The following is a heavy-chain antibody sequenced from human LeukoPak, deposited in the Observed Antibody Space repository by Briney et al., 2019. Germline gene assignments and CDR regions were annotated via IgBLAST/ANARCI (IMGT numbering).Heavy chain of an antibody. Sequence: ASVTVSCKASGYTFTGHYMHWVRQAPGQGLEWMGCINPNSGGTNYAQKFRGRVTMTRDTSISTAYMELSRLRSDDTAVYYCARDSSPWELLRHFDYWGQGTLVTVSS. J-gene: IGHJ4*02. CDR3: ARDSSPWELLRHFDY. CDR1: GYTFTGHY. D-gene: IGHD1-26*01. V-gene: IGHV1-2*02. CDR2: INPNSGGT.